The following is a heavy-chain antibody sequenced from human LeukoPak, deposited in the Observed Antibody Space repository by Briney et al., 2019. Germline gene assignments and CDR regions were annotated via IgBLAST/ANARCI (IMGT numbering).Heavy chain of an antibody. Sequence: SVKVSCKASGYTFSNYGISWVRQAPGQGLEWMGGIIPIFGTANYAQKFQGRVTITADESTSTAHMELSSLRSEDTAVYYCARGHSSSWYFDYWGEGTLVTVSA. CDR3: ARGHSSSWYFDY. CDR2: IIPIFGTA. V-gene: IGHV1-69*13. CDR1: GYTFSNYG. J-gene: IGHJ4*02. D-gene: IGHD6-13*01.